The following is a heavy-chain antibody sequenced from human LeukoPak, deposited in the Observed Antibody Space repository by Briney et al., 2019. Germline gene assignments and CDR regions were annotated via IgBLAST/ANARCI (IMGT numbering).Heavy chain of an antibody. V-gene: IGHV3-21*01. D-gene: IGHD2-2*02. J-gene: IGHJ3*02. CDR1: GFTFSSYS. CDR2: ISSSSSYI. Sequence: GGSLRLSCAASGFTFSSYSMNWVRQAPGKGLEWVSSISSSSSYIYYADSVKGRFTISRDNAKNSLYLQMNSLRAEDTAVYYCAIDSLYCSSTSCYSDAFDIWGQGTMVTVSS. CDR3: AIDSLYCSSTSCYSDAFDI.